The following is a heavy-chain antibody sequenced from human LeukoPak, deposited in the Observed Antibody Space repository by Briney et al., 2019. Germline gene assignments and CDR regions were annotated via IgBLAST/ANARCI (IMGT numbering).Heavy chain of an antibody. D-gene: IGHD1-26*01. Sequence: ASVKVSCKASGYTFTGYYMHWVRQAPGQGLEWMGWINPNSGGTNYAQKFQGRVTMTRDTSISTAYMELSRLRSDDTAVYYCARVVGATTRDYFDYWGQGTLVTVSS. CDR3: ARVVGATTRDYFDY. J-gene: IGHJ4*02. CDR1: GYTFTGYY. V-gene: IGHV1-2*02. CDR2: INPNSGGT.